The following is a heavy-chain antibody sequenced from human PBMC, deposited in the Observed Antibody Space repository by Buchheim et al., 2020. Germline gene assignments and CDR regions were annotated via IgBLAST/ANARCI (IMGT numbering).Heavy chain of an antibody. J-gene: IGHJ2*01. V-gene: IGHV3-23*01. CDR2: ISGSGSTT. CDR1: GFTFNYYA. CDR3: ARSVNPGYWYFDL. Sequence: EVQLLDSGGGLVQPGGSLRLSCTASGFTFNYYAMSWVRQAPGKGLEWVAAISGSGSTTNYADSVKGHFTISRDNSRNTLYLQMDTLRAEDTAVYYCARSVNPGYWYFDLWGRGTL.